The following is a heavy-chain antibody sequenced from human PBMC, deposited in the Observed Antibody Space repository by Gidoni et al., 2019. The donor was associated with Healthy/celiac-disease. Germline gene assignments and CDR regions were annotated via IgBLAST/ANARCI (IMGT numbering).Heavy chain of an antibody. CDR1: GFTFSSYG. D-gene: IGHD5-12*01. V-gene: IGHV3-30*03. CDR3: GRDGYNYGIDY. CDR2: ISYDGSNK. Sequence: QVQLVESGGGVVQPGRSLRLSCAASGFTFSSYGMHWVRQAPGKGLEWVAVISYDGSNKYYADSVKGRFTSSRDKSKNTLYLQMNSLRAEDTAVYYCGRDGYNYGIDYWGQGTLVTVSS. J-gene: IGHJ4*02.